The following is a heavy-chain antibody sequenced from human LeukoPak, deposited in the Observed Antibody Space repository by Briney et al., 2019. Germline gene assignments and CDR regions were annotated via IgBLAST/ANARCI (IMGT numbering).Heavy chain of an antibody. CDR2: IRYDGSNK. CDR1: GFTFSSYG. J-gene: IGHJ4*02. V-gene: IGHV3-30*02. Sequence: PGGSLRLSCAASGFTFSSYGMHWVRQAPGKGLEWVAFIRYDGSNKYYADSVKGRFTISRDNSKNTLYLQMNSLRAEDTAVYYCARDILNVYYYDSSGYSAMGYWGQGTLVTVSS. D-gene: IGHD3-22*01. CDR3: ARDILNVYYYDSSGYSAMGY.